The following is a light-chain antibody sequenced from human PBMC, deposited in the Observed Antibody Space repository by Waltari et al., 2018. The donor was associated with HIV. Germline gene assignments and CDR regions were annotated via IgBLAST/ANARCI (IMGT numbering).Light chain of an antibody. CDR2: SNN. CDR1: SSNTGSNT. Sequence: QSVLTQPPSASGTPGQRVTISCSGRSSNTGSNTVNWYQPFPGTAPKLLIYSNNQRPAGVPDRCSGSKAGTSASLAISGLQSEDEADDYCAVWDDSLNGWVFGGGTKLTVL. CDR3: AVWDDSLNGWV. J-gene: IGLJ3*02. V-gene: IGLV1-44*01.